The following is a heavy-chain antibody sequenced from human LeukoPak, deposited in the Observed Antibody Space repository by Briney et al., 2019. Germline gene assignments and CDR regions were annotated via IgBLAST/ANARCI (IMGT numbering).Heavy chain of an antibody. CDR1: GFTFSSYW. Sequence: PGGPLRLSCAASGFTFSSYWIHWVRQAPGEGLVWVSRINGDGSSTNYADSVKGRFTISRDNAKNTLYLQMNSLRAEDTAVYYCARLRDSSSPRYYYYGLDVWGQGTTVTVSS. CDR2: INGDGSST. J-gene: IGHJ6*02. V-gene: IGHV3-74*01. D-gene: IGHD6-13*01. CDR3: ARLRDSSSPRYYYYGLDV.